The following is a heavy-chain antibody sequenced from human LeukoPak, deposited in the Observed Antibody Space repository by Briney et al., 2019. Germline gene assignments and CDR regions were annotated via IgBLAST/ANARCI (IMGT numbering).Heavy chain of an antibody. CDR1: GGSISSSSYY. CDR3: ARPFPGVAVAGAYYMDV. Sequence: SETLSLTCTVSGGSISSSSYYWGWIRQPPGKGLEWIGSIYYSGSTYYNPSLKSRVTISVDTSKNQFSLKLSSVTAADTAVYYCARPFPGVAVAGAYYMDVWGKGTTVTISS. J-gene: IGHJ6*03. V-gene: IGHV4-39*01. CDR2: IYYSGST. D-gene: IGHD6-19*01.